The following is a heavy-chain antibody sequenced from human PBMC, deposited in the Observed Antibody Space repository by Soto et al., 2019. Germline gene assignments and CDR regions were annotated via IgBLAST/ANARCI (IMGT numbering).Heavy chain of an antibody. J-gene: IGHJ4*02. CDR2: ISWNSGNI. D-gene: IGHD3-16*01. Sequence: EVQLVESGGGLVQPGRSLRLSCVASGFTFDDYVMHWVRQVPGKGLEWVSGISWNSGNIDYADSVKGRFTISRDNAMNSLYLQMTSLRPEDTALYYCARGLSAVPSYLDYWGQRTLVTVSS. CDR1: GFTFDDYV. CDR3: ARGLSAVPSYLDY. V-gene: IGHV3-9*01.